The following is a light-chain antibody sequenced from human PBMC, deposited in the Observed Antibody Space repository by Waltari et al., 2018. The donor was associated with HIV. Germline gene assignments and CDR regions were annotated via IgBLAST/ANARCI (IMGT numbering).Light chain of an antibody. J-gene: IGLJ2*01. CDR1: NIRSKS. V-gene: IGLV3-21*01. CDR3: QVWDSSNVL. CDR2: DDS. Sequence: SYVLTQLPSVSVAPGKTATITCGGNNIRSKSVHWYQQRPAPAPVLVIYDDSDRPSVLPERLSGSDSGNTATLTISRVEAGDEADYYCQVWDSSNVLFGGGTKLTVL.